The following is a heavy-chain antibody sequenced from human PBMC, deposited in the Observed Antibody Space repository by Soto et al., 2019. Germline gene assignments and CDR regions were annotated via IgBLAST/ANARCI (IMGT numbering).Heavy chain of an antibody. Sequence: GGSLRLSCAASGFTFSSYGMHWVRQAPGKGLEWVAMISYDGTDEYYADSVKGRFTISRDNSKKTLFLQMNSLRVEDTAVYYCAKDRPVDYCSGGSCYGDWFDPWGQGTLVTVSS. CDR2: ISYDGTDE. J-gene: IGHJ5*02. V-gene: IGHV3-30*18. D-gene: IGHD2-15*01. CDR3: AKDRPVDYCSGGSCYGDWFDP. CDR1: GFTFSSYG.